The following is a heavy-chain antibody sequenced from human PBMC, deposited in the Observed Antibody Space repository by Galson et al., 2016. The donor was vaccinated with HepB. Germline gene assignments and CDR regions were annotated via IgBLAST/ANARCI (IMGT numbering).Heavy chain of an antibody. CDR2: IIPILGIA. J-gene: IGHJ5*02. V-gene: IGHV1-69*04. D-gene: IGHD2-2*01. Sequence: SVKVSCKASGYIFTTYGFSWVRQAPGQGLEWMGRIIPILGIANYAQKFQGRVTITADKSTSTAYMELSSLRSEDTAVYYCARGGVPAAGGWFDPWGQGTLVTVSS. CDR3: ARGGVPAAGGWFDP. CDR1: GYIFTTYG.